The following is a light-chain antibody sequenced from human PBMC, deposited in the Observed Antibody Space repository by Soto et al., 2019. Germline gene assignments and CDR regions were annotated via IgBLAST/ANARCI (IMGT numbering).Light chain of an antibody. Sequence: DIGMTQSPATLSVSPGEKATLSCRASQSVSSYLAWYQQKPAQAPRLLIYGASSRATGIPDRFSGSGSGTDFTLTISRLEPEDFAVYYCHQYGSSPATFGQGTKVDI. CDR2: GAS. J-gene: IGKJ1*01. V-gene: IGKV3-20*01. CDR3: HQYGSSPAT. CDR1: QSVSSY.